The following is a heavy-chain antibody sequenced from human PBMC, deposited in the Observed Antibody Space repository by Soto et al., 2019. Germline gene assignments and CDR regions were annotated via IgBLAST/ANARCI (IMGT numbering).Heavy chain of an antibody. CDR3: ARDPWLAAAGITDY. Sequence: PSETLSLTCAVSGGSISSSNWWSWVRQPPGKGLEWIGEIYHSGSTNYNPSLKSRVTISVDKSKNQFSLKLSSVTAADTAVYYCARDPWLAAAGITDYWGQGALVTVSS. CDR1: GGSISSSNW. CDR2: IYHSGST. J-gene: IGHJ4*02. V-gene: IGHV4-4*02. D-gene: IGHD6-13*01.